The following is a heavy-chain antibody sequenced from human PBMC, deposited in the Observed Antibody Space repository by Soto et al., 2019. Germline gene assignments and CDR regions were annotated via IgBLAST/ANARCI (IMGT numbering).Heavy chain of an antibody. V-gene: IGHV3-21*01. CDR2: ISKSDYT. Sequence: LSLSCTVSGFAFNNYGINWVRQAPGKGLEWVSSISKSDYTYYSDSVKGRFTISRDNAKNSVSLQMNTLRVEDTAVYYCAREDSIIIPAVSDFWGQGTLVTVSS. CDR3: AREDSIIIPAVSDF. D-gene: IGHD2-2*01. CDR1: GFAFNNYG. J-gene: IGHJ4*02.